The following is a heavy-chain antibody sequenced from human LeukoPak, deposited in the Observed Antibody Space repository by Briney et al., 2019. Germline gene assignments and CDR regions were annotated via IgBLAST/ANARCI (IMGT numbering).Heavy chain of an antibody. CDR2: MNPNSGNT. V-gene: IGHV1-8*01. CDR1: GYTFTSYD. J-gene: IGHJ6*02. Sequence: GASVKVSCKASGYTFTSYDINWVRQATGQGLEWMGWMNPNSGNTGYAQKFQGRVTMTRNTSISTAYMELSSLRSEDTAVYYCARLRSVTVIPADYGMDVWGQGTTVTVSS. D-gene: IGHD4-17*01. CDR3: ARLRSVTVIPADYGMDV.